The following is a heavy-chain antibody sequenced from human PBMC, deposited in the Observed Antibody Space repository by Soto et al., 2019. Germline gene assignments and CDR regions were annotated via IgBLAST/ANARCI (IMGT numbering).Heavy chain of an antibody. J-gene: IGHJ4*02. CDR2: VGTNNHNT. CDR1: GYTFTAYG. CDR3: ARELNTDSSAYYSFAY. V-gene: IGHV1-18*01. D-gene: IGHD3-22*01. Sequence: QVQLVQSGPEVKMPGASVKVSCKTSGYTFTAYGLAWLRQAPGQRPEWMGWVGTNNHNTNYAEKFQGRVTMTTDTPTATTYLELRSLRSDDTAVYYCARELNTDSSAYYSFAYWGQGTLVTVSS.